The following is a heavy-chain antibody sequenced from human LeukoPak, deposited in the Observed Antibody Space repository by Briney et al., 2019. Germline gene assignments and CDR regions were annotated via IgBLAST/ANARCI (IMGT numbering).Heavy chain of an antibody. V-gene: IGHV4-34*01. CDR2: INDSGRT. Sequence: PSETLSLTCAVYGGSFSNYYWSWIRQPLGRGLECIGEINDSGRTNYNPSLMSRVTVSVDTSKNQFSLRLTSVTATDTAVYYCARRWNYGRNYYIDVWGNGATVSVSS. D-gene: IGHD1-7*01. CDR3: ARRWNYGRNYYIDV. CDR1: GGSFSNYY. J-gene: IGHJ6*03.